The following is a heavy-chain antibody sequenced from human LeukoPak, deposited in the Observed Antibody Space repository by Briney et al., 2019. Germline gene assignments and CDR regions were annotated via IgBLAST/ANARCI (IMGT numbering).Heavy chain of an antibody. V-gene: IGHV4-30-2*01. Sequence: SETLSLTCAVSGGSISSGGYSWSWIRQPPGKGLEWIGYIYHSGSTYYNPSLKSRVTISVDRSKNQFSLKLSSVTAADTAVYYCARGGYNRYYFDYWGQGTLVTVSS. CDR1: GGSISSGGYS. D-gene: IGHD5-24*01. CDR3: ARGGYNRYYFDY. CDR2: IYHSGST. J-gene: IGHJ4*02.